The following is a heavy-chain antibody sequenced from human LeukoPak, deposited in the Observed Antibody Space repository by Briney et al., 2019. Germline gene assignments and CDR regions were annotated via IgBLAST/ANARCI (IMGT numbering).Heavy chain of an antibody. V-gene: IGHV4-34*01. D-gene: IGHD2-2*01. Sequence: SETLSLTCAVYGGSFSGYYWSWIRQPPGKGLEWIGEINHSGSTNYNPSLKSRVTISVDTSKNQFSLKLSSVTAADTAVYYCARGLGYYSSTSCYGRRFDPWGQGTLVTVSS. CDR3: ARGLGYYSSTSCYGRRFDP. CDR2: INHSGST. CDR1: GGSFSGYY. J-gene: IGHJ5*02.